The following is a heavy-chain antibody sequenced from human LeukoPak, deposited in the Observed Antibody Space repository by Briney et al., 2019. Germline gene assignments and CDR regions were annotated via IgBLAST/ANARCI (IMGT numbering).Heavy chain of an antibody. J-gene: IGHJ4*02. D-gene: IGHD6-13*01. V-gene: IGHV3-23*01. CDR3: TKDRRGPAAGTWYFDS. CDR2: ITAIDGRT. Sequence: GESLRLSCVASGFTFSSTTMGWVRQAPGRGLEWVSSITAIDGRTYYADSVRGRFTISRDNSKNTVYLQLNSLRAGDTAIYYCTKDRRGPAAGTWYFDSWGQGTLVTVSS. CDR1: GFTFSSTT.